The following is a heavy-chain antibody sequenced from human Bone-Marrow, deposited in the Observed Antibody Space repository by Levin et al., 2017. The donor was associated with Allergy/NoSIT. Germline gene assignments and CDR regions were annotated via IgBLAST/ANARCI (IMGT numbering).Heavy chain of an antibody. D-gene: IGHD6-13*01. Sequence: SETLSLTCTVSGGSISSYYWSWIRHPPGKGLEWDGYINYSGSTNYNPSLKSRVPISVDTSKNQFSLTVSPVAAADTDGYYCARMGNIAAAAFHSWVQGTRVTVSS. V-gene: IGHV4-59*08. J-gene: IGHJ4*02. CDR3: ARMGNIAAAAFHS. CDR2: INYSGST. CDR1: GGSISSYY.